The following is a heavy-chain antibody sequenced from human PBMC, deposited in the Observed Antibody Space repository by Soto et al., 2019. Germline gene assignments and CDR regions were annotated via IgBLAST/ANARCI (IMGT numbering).Heavy chain of an antibody. V-gene: IGHV3-30-3*01. CDR2: ISYDGSNK. J-gene: IGHJ4*02. CDR1: GFTFSSYA. D-gene: IGHD1-26*01. CDR3: ASIEENDY. Sequence: QVQLVESGGGVVQPGRSLRLSCAASGFTFSSYAMHWVRQAPGKGLEWVAVISYDGSNKYYADSVKGRFTISRDNSKNTLYLQMNSRRAEDTAVYYCASIEENDYWGQGTLVTVSS.